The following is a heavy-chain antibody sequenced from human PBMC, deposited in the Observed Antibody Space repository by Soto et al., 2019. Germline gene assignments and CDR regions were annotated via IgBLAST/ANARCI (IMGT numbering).Heavy chain of an antibody. CDR3: ARALQSIYYYDSSGSDY. CDR2: ISSSSSYI. D-gene: IGHD3-22*01. Sequence: VGSLRLSCAASGFTFSSYSMNWVRQAPGKGLEWVSSISSSSSYIYYADSVKGRFTISRDNAKNSLYLQMNSLRAEDTAVYYCARALQSIYYYDSSGSDYWGQGTLVTVSS. CDR1: GFTFSSYS. V-gene: IGHV3-21*01. J-gene: IGHJ4*02.